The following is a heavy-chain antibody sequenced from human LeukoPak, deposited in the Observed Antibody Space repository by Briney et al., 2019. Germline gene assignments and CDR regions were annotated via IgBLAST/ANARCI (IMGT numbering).Heavy chain of an antibody. D-gene: IGHD5-24*01. Sequence: PGGSLRLSCAASGFTFSSYGMHWVRQAPGKGLEWVAVISYDGSNKYYADSVKGRFTISRDNSKNTLYLQMNSLRAEDTAVYYCAKVLEMATIGDAFDIWGQGTMVTVSS. CDR1: GFTFSSYG. V-gene: IGHV3-30*18. J-gene: IGHJ3*02. CDR3: AKVLEMATIGDAFDI. CDR2: ISYDGSNK.